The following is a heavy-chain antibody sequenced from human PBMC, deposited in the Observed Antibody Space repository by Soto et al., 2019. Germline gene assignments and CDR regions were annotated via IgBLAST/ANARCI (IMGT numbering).Heavy chain of an antibody. D-gene: IGHD2-2*01. Sequence: SVKVSCKASGGTFSSYTISWVRQAPGQGLEWMGRIIPILGIANYAQKFQGRVTITADKSTSTAYMELSSLRSEDTAVYYCARERVVPAAMPSPVADYYYYYYMDVWGKGTTVTVSS. CDR1: GGTFSSYT. J-gene: IGHJ6*03. V-gene: IGHV1-69*02. CDR3: ARERVVPAAMPSPVADYYYYYYMDV. CDR2: IIPILGIA.